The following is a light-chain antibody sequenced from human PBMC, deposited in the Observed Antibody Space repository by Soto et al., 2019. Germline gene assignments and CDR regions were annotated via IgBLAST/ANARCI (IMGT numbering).Light chain of an antibody. CDR1: QSVSGY. CDR3: QHYSGDRAT. V-gene: IGKV3-15*01. J-gene: IGKJ1*01. CDR2: GAS. Sequence: EIVLTQSPVTLSLYPGERATLSCRASQSVSGYLAWYQQKPGQAPRLLIYGASTRATGIPARFSGSGSGTEFTLTISSLRPDDFATYYCQHYSGDRATFGQGTKVDIK.